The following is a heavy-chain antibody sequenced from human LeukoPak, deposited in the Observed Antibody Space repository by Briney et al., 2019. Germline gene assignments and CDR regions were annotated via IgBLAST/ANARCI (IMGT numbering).Heavy chain of an antibody. Sequence: SETLSLTCTVSGGSISSYYWNWLRQPPGKGLEWIGSLFYSWNTNYNPSLKSRVTISLDTSKNQVSLKLSSVTAADTAVYYCARGSSPFDYWGQGTLVTVSS. CDR1: GGSISSYY. CDR2: LFYSWNT. J-gene: IGHJ4*02. V-gene: IGHV4-59*08. CDR3: ARGSSPFDY.